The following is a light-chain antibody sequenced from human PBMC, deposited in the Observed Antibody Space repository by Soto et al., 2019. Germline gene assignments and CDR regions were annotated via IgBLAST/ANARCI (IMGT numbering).Light chain of an antibody. Sequence: GSWAPGQTVTISCTGSRSNIGADYDVHWYQQVPGAAPKLLIYGNWNRPSGVPDRFSGSKSVASASLAITGLQAEDEADYYCQSYDVTLDAWVFGGGTKLTVL. CDR2: GNW. CDR3: QSYDVTLDAWV. J-gene: IGLJ3*02. V-gene: IGLV1-40*03. CDR1: RSNIGADYD.